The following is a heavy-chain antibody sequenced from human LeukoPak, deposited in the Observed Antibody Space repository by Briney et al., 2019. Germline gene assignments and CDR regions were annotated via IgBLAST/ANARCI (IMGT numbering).Heavy chain of an antibody. V-gene: IGHV1-2*02. CDR3: ARGMLLRYFDWFSTSNRYYYMDV. D-gene: IGHD3-9*01. CDR1: GGTFSSYA. J-gene: IGHJ6*03. Sequence: ASVKVSCKASGGTFSSYAISWVRQAPGQGLEWMGWINPNSGGTNYAQKFQGRVTMTRDTSISTAYMELSRLRSDDTAVYYCARGMLLRYFDWFSTSNRYYYMDVWGKGTTVTISS. CDR2: INPNSGGT.